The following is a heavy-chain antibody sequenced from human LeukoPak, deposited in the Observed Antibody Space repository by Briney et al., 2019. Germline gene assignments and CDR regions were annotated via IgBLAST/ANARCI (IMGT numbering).Heavy chain of an antibody. V-gene: IGHV3-21*01. J-gene: IGHJ4*02. CDR3: VREGSTVISPYYFDY. CDR2: ITGGSTYM. Sequence: PGGSLRLSCAASGFTFKTYTMNWVRQAPGKGLEWISSITGGSTYMAYADSVKGRFTVSRDDAKGLLFLQVSSLSADDTAVYFCVREGSTVISPYYFDYWGQGTQVTVSS. D-gene: IGHD4-11*01. CDR1: GFTFKTYT.